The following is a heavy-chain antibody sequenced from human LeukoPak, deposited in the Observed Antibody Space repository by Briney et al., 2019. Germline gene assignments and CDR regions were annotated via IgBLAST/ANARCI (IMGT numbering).Heavy chain of an antibody. Sequence: PSETLSLTCTVSGGPISSYYWSWIRQPPGKGLEWIGYIYYSGSTNYNPSLKSRVTISVDTSKNQFSLKLSSVTAADTAVYYCATPDAREDDAFDIWGQGTMVTVSS. CDR3: ATPDAREDDAFDI. J-gene: IGHJ3*02. CDR2: IYYSGST. V-gene: IGHV4-59*01. D-gene: IGHD1-14*01. CDR1: GGPISSYY.